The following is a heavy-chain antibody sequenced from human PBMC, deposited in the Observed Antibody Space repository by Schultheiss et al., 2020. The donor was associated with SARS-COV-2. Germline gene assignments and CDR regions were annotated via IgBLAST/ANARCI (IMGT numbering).Heavy chain of an antibody. Sequence: GGSLRLSCAASGFTFDDYGMSWVRQAPGKGLEWVSSISSTSTYIYYADSVKGRFTISRDNAKNTLYLQMNSLRAEDTAVYYCARDVTLVQGLIDYYGMDVWGQGTTVTVSS. J-gene: IGHJ6*02. D-gene: IGHD3-10*01. CDR3: ARDVTLVQGLIDYYGMDV. CDR2: ISSTSTYI. V-gene: IGHV3-21*01. CDR1: GFTFDDYG.